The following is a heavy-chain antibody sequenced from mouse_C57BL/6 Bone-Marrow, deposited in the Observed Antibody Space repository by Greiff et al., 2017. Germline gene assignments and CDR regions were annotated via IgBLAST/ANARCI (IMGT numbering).Heavy chain of an antibody. CDR2: IDPTSGGT. D-gene: IGHD2-3*01. Sequence: VQLQQPGAELVKPGASVKLSCKASGYTFTSYWMHWVKQRPGRGLEWIGRIDPTSGGTNYNEKFKSKATLTVDKPSSTAYMQLSSLTSEDSAVYYGARGGWLLLFDYWGQGTTLTVAS. J-gene: IGHJ2*01. V-gene: IGHV1-72*01. CDR3: ARGGWLLLFDY. CDR1: GYTFTSYW.